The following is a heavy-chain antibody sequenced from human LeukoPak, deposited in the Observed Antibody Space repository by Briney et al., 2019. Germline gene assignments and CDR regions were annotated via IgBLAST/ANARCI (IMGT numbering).Heavy chain of an antibody. Sequence: GGSLRLTCAPSGFTFSKYWMHWVPHSPEKGLVWVSRINSDGNRTIYTDSVKGRFTLSRDNAKNTLYLQMNSLRGEDTAVYYCASTELIWLGGFPYYWGEGTLVTVSP. V-gene: IGHV3-74*01. J-gene: IGHJ4*02. CDR2: INSDGNRT. CDR1: GFTFSKYW. CDR3: ASTELIWLGGFPYY. D-gene: IGHD3-10*01.